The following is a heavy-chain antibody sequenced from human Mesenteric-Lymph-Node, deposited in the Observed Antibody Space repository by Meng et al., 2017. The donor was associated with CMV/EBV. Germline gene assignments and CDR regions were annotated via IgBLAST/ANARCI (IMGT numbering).Heavy chain of an antibody. Sequence: GESLKISCAASGFPFNSYAMHWVRQAPGKGLEWVAVISFDETEGDTKYYGDSVKGRFTISRDNSKNTLYLQMNSLGAEDTAVYYCARDSTSLVVRARGFDHWGQGTLVTVSS. CDR2: ISFDETEGDTK. CDR1: GFPFNSYA. D-gene: IGHD2-2*01. V-gene: IGHV3-30-3*01. J-gene: IGHJ4*02. CDR3: ARDSTSLVVRARGFDH.